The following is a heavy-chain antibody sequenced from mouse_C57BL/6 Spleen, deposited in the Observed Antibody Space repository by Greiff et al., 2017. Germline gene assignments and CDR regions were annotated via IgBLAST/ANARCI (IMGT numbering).Heavy chain of an antibody. Sequence: EVQRVESGGGLVQPGGSLSLSCAASGFTFTDYYMSWVRQPPGKALEWLGFIRNKANGYTTEYSASVKGRFTISRDNSQSILYLQMNALRAEDSATYYCARYNYGNDFDYWGQGTTLTVSS. CDR3: ARYNYGNDFDY. D-gene: IGHD2-1*01. CDR2: IRNKANGYTT. V-gene: IGHV7-3*01. CDR1: GFTFTDYY. J-gene: IGHJ2*01.